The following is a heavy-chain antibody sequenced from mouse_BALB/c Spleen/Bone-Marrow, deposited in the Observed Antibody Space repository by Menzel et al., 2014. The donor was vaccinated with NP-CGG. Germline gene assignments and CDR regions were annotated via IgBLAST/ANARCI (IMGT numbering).Heavy chain of an antibody. CDR2: INPSTGYT. Sequence: QVQLQQSGAELAKPGASVKMSCKASGYTFTNNWMHWVKQRPGQGLEWIGYINPSTGYTEYNQKFKDKATLTADKSSSTAYMQLSSLTSEDSSVFYCTRRAYGGSYGFAYWGQGTLVTVSA. V-gene: IGHV1-7*01. D-gene: IGHD1-1*01. CDR1: GYTFTNNW. J-gene: IGHJ3*01. CDR3: TRRAYGGSYGFAY.